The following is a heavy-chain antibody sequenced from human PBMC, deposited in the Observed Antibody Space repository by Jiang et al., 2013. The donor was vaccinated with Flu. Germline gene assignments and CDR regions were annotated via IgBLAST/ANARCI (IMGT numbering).Heavy chain of an antibody. V-gene: IGHV6-1*01. D-gene: IGHD3-10*01. CDR3: ASGGDGSGSYFAHDY. Sequence: SQTLSLTCAISGDSIFDNSATWNWIRQSPSRGLEWLGGTYYRSKWYDDYALSVKSRITINPDTSKNQFSLHLNSVTPEDTAVYYCASGGDGSGSYFAHDYWGQGTLVTVSS. CDR1: GDSIFDNSAT. CDR2: TYYRSKWYD. J-gene: IGHJ4*02.